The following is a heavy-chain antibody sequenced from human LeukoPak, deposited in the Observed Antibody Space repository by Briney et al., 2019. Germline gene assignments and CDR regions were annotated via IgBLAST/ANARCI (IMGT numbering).Heavy chain of an antibody. CDR2: IYYSGST. J-gene: IGHJ4*02. V-gene: IGHV4-59*12. CDR1: GGSISSYY. CDR3: ARDVVAAPGTWDY. Sequence: PSETLSLTCTVSGGSISSYYWSWIRQPPGKGLEWIGYIYYSGSTSYNPSLKSRLTMSVDTSKNQFSLKLSSVTAADTAVYYCARDVVAAPGTWDYWGQGTLVTVSS. D-gene: IGHD6-13*01.